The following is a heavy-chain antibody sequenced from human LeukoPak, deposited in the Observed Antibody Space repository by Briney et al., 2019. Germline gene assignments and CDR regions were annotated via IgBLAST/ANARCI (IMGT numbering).Heavy chain of an antibody. CDR3: ARVTVDTAMVTNSGRRGYYYYYMDV. V-gene: IGHV4-59*01. D-gene: IGHD5-18*01. CDR2: IYYSGST. J-gene: IGHJ6*03. CDR1: GGSISSYY. Sequence: SETLSLTCTVSGGSISSYYWSWIRQPPGKGLEWIGYIYYSGSTNYNPSLKSRVTISVDTSKNQFSLKLSSVTAADTAVYYCARVTVDTAMVTNSGRRGYYYYYMDVWGKGTTVTVSS.